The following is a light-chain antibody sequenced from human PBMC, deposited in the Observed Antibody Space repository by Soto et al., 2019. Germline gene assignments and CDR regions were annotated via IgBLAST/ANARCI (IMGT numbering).Light chain of an antibody. V-gene: IGKV3-11*01. CDR3: QQRSNWPLT. J-gene: IGKJ4*01. Sequence: EIVLTQSPATLSLSPGERATLSCRATQSVSSYLAWYQHKPGQAPRLLIYDASNRATGIPVRFSGSGSGTVFTLTISSLEPEDFAVYYCQQRSNWPLTFGGGTKEDIK. CDR1: QSVSSY. CDR2: DAS.